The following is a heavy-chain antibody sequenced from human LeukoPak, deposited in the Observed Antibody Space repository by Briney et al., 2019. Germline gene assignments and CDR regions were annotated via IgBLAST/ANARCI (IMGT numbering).Heavy chain of an antibody. V-gene: IGHV3-53*01. CDR2: IYSGGGT. Sequence: HPGGSLRLSCAASGLSVSSTYMTWVRQAPGKGLEWVSVIYSGGGTNYADSLKGRFSISRDNSKNTLYLQMNSLRAEDTAVYYCVGEDNYWGQGTLVTVSS. CDR1: GLSVSSTY. CDR3: VGEDNY. D-gene: IGHD2-15*01. J-gene: IGHJ4*02.